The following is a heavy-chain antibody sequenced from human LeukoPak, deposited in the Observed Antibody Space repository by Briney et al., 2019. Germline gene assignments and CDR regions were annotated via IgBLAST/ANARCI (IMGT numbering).Heavy chain of an antibody. D-gene: IGHD3-3*01. J-gene: IGHJ6*03. CDR3: ARGRTYDFWSGQDYYYYMDV. V-gene: IGHV1-8*03. Sequence: ASVKVSCKASGYTFTSYDINWVRQATGQGLEWMGWMNPNSGNTGYAQKFQGRVTITADKSTSTAYMELSSLRSEDTAVYYCARGRTYDFWSGQDYYYYMDVWGKGTTVTVSS. CDR1: GYTFTSYD. CDR2: MNPNSGNT.